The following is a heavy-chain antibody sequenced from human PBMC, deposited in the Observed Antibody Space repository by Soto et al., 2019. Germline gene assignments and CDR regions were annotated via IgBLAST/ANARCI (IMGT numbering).Heavy chain of an antibody. V-gene: IGHV3-23*01. CDR1: GFTCSSYA. J-gene: IGHJ4*02. CDR2: ISGSGGST. Sequence: GGSLRLSGAASGFTCSSYARSWVRQAPGKGLEWVSAISGSGGSTYYADSVKGRFTISRDNSKNTLYLQMNSLSAEDTAVYYCAKVSLYYYDSSGPHWGQGTLVTVS. CDR3: AKVSLYYYDSSGPH. D-gene: IGHD3-22*01.